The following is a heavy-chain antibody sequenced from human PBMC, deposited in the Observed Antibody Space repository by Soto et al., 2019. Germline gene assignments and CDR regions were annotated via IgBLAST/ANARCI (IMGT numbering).Heavy chain of an antibody. J-gene: IGHJ4*02. CDR3: ARGYRWLDY. CDR1: GGSIISYY. D-gene: IGHD5-12*01. V-gene: IGHV4-59*01. CDR2: IYYSGST. Sequence: SETLSLTCTVSGGSIISYYWGWIRQPPGKGLEWIGYIYYSGSTNYNPSLKSRVTISVDTSKNQFSLKLSSVTAADTAVYYCARGYRWLDYWGRGTLVTVSS.